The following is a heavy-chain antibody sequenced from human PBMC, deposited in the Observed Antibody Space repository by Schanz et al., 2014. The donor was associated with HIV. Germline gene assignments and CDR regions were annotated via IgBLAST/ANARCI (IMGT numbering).Heavy chain of an antibody. J-gene: IGHJ4*02. CDR1: GFTFNDYY. Sequence: VQLVESGGGLVKPGGSLRLSCAASGFTFNDYYMTWIRQAPGKGLEWVSAISGGSTYYADSVKGRFTISRDNSKNTLYLQMNSLRAEDTAMYYCAKEAWYSSSLYYFDYWGQGTLVTVSS. D-gene: IGHD6-13*01. V-gene: IGHV3-66*02. CDR3: AKEAWYSSSLYYFDY. CDR2: ISGGST.